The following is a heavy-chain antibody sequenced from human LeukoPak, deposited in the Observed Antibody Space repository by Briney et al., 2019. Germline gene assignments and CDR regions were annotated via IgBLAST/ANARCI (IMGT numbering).Heavy chain of an antibody. V-gene: IGHV3-7*01. CDR2: IKQDGSAK. CDR1: GFTFSDYW. D-gene: IGHD2-2*01. CDR3: ARWRGSTSERSDY. J-gene: IGHJ4*02. Sequence: GGSLRLSCTASGFTFSDYWMTWVRQAPGKGLEWVANIKQDGSAKYYVASVKGRFTISRDNAKNSLYLQMDSLRVVDTATYYCARWRGSTSERSDYWGQGTLVTVSS.